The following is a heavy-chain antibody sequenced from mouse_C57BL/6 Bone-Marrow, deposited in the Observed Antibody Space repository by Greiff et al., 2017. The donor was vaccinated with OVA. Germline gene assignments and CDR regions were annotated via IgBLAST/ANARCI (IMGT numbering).Heavy chain of an antibody. CDR2: IYPRSGNT. D-gene: IGHD1-1*01. J-gene: IGHJ3*01. CDR3: ARSHYGSSWFAY. CDR1: GYTFTSYG. V-gene: IGHV1-81*01. Sequence: VQVVESGAELARPGASVKLSCKASGYTFTSYGISWVKQRTGQGLEWIGEIYPRSGNTYYNEKFKGKATLTADKSSSTAYMELRSLTSEDSAVYFCARSHYGSSWFAYWGQGTLVTVSA.